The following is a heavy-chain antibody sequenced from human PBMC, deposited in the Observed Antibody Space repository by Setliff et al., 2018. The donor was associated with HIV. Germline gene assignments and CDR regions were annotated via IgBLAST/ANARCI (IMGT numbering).Heavy chain of an antibody. J-gene: IGHJ3*02. Sequence: ASVKVSCKASGYTFTSYYMHWVRQAPGQGLEWMGMINPSGGSTSYAQKFQGRVTMTRDTSTSAVYMELSSLRSEDTAVHYCARSSSWSSDAFDIWGQGTMVTVSS. V-gene: IGHV1-46*01. D-gene: IGHD6-13*01. CDR3: ARSSSWSSDAFDI. CDR1: GYTFTSYY. CDR2: INPSGGST.